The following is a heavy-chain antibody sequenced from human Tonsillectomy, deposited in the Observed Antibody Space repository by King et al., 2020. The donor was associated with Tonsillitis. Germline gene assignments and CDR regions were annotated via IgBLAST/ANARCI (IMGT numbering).Heavy chain of an antibody. CDR1: GFTFSNYD. CDR2: IGTAGDT. V-gene: IGHV3-13*01. Sequence: DVQLVESGGGLVQPGGSLRLSCAASGFTFSNYDMHWVRQATGKGLEWVSAIGTAGDTYYPGSVKGRFTISREDAKNSFYLQMNSLRAGDTAVYYCARGTAVATTSTLREHDYYYYGMDVWGQGTPVTVSS. CDR3: ARGTAVATTSTLREHDYYYYGMDV. J-gene: IGHJ6*02. D-gene: IGHD6-19*01.